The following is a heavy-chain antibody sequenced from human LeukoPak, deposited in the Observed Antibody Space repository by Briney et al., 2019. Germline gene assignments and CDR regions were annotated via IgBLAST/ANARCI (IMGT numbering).Heavy chain of an antibody. CDR2: ISYDGSSK. V-gene: IGHV3-30-3*01. D-gene: IGHD6-13*01. Sequence: GGSLGLSCAASGFTFSSYAFHWVRQAPGKGLEWVAVISYDGSSKYYADSVKGRFTISRDNSKNTLYLQMNSLRSEDTAVFYCAREVGYSSSFDYWGHGTLVTVSS. CDR1: GFTFSSYA. J-gene: IGHJ4*01. CDR3: AREVGYSSSFDY.